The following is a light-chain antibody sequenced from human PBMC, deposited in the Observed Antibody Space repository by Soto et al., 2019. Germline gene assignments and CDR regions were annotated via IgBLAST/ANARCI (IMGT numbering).Light chain of an antibody. CDR3: AAWDDSLRGVL. Sequence: QSVLTQPPSASATPGQRVTVSCSGGSSNIGSNPVNWYQQLPGAAPKLLIYSNNQRPSGVPDRFSGSKSGTSASLAISGLQSDDEADYYCAAWDDSLRGVLIGGGTQLTVL. J-gene: IGLJ2*01. V-gene: IGLV1-44*01. CDR1: SSNIGSNP. CDR2: SNN.